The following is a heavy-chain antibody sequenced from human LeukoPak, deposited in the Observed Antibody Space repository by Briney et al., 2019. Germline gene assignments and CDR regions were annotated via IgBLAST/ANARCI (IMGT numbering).Heavy chain of an antibody. D-gene: IGHD6-19*01. J-gene: IGHJ4*02. CDR2: IYSSGNT. CDR1: GVSISRHY. V-gene: IGHV4-4*07. CDR3: ARVLTAVAGPYYFDF. Sequence: SGTLSLTCTVSGVSISRHYWSWIRQPAGKGLEWIGRIYSSGNTNYNPSLNSRVTMSVDTSKNQFSLKLTSVTAADTAVYYCARVLTAVAGPYYFDFWGQGTLVTVSS.